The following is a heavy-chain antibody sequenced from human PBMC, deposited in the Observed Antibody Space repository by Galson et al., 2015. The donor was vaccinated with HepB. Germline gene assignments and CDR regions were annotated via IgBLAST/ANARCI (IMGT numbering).Heavy chain of an antibody. J-gene: IGHJ4*02. CDR1: GDSVSSNSSL. D-gene: IGHD5-24*01. V-gene: IGHV6-1*01. CDR3: ARVLRLRKGYKSPFDY. Sequence: CAISGDSVSSNSSLWNWIRQSPSRGLEWLGRTYYRSKWNNDCAVSVKSRISITSDTSKNRFSLQLNSVTPEDTAVYFCARVLRLRKGYKSPFDYWGQGTLVTVSS. CDR2: TYYRSKWNN.